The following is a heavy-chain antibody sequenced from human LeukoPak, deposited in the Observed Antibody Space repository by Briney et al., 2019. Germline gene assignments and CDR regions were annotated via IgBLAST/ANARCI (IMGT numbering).Heavy chain of an antibody. D-gene: IGHD6-13*01. CDR2: TYYRSKWYT. Sequence: SQTLSLTCAISGDSVSSNSAAWNWIRQSPSRGLEWLGRTYYRSKWYTDYAVSVKSRITINPDTSKNQFSLQLNSVTPEDTAVYYCARDTAAGPTHRYYYGMDVWGQGTTVTVSS. J-gene: IGHJ6*02. CDR1: GDSVSSNSAA. V-gene: IGHV6-1*01. CDR3: ARDTAAGPTHRYYYGMDV.